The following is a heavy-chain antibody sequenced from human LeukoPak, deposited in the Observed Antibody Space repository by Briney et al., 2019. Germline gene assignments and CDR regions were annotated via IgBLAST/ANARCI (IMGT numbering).Heavy chain of an antibody. CDR1: GDSITNYY. CDR2: IHHSGSA. CDR3: ARARRVAVRGQYFDF. V-gene: IGHV4-59*01. Sequence: PSETLSLTCTVSGDSITNYYWSWIRHSPGKGLESIGFIHHSGSANYNPSLNSRVTMSVDTSKNQFSLKMSSVTAADTAVYHCARARRVAVRGQYFDFWGQGALVTVSS. D-gene: IGHD3-10*02. J-gene: IGHJ5*01.